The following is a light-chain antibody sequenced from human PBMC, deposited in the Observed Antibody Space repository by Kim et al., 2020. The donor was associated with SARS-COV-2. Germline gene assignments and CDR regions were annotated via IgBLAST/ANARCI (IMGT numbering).Light chain of an antibody. CDR1: SGHSSSA. Sequence: QLVLTQSPSASASLGASVKLTCTLNSGHSSSAIAWLQQQPEKGPRYLMKLNTDGTHSKGDGIPDRFSGSSSGAERYLTISSLQSEDEADYYCHTWGSRILVFGVGTPLTVL. V-gene: IGLV4-69*02. CDR2: LNTDGTH. J-gene: IGLJ2*01. CDR3: HTWGSRILV.